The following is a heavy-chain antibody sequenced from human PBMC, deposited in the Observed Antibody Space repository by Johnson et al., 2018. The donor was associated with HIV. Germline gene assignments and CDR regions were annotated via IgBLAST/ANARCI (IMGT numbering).Heavy chain of an antibody. Sequence: HVQLVESGGGVVQPGRSLRLSCAASGFTFSNYPMHWVRQAPGKGLEWVAVISFDGSNKYYTDSVTGRFTISRDNSKNTLFLQMNSLRAEDPAVYYCAKNMWGFRYSGCDRDAFDIWGQGTMVTVSS. CDR1: GFTFSNYP. D-gene: IGHD5-12*01. J-gene: IGHJ3*02. CDR3: AKNMWGFRYSGCDRDAFDI. CDR2: ISFDGSNK. V-gene: IGHV3-30*14.